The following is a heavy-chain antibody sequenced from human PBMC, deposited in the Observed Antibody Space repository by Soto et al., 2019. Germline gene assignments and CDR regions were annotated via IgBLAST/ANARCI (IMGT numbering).Heavy chain of an antibody. D-gene: IGHD6-13*01. Sequence: SVKVSCKXSGGTFSSYAISWVRQAPGQGLEWMGGIIPIFGTANYAQKFQGRVTITADESTSTAYMELSSLRSEDTAVYYCAIGPEGHGIYSSNGYWGQGTLVTVSS. CDR2: IIPIFGTA. V-gene: IGHV1-69*13. CDR1: GGTFSSYA. CDR3: AIGPEGHGIYSSNGY. J-gene: IGHJ4*02.